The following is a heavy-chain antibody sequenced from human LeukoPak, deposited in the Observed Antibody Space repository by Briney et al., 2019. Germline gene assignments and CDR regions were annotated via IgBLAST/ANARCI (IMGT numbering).Heavy chain of an antibody. CDR1: GFTVSSNY. CDR2: IYSGGNT. J-gene: IGHJ4*02. CDR3: ASDGSDTAMVN. Sequence: GGSLRLSCAASGFTVSSNYMSWVRQAPGKGLEWGSVIYSGGNTYYADSVKGRFTISRDNSKNTLYLQMNSLRAEDTAVYYCASDGSDTAMVNWGQGTLVTVSS. V-gene: IGHV3-53*01. D-gene: IGHD5-18*01.